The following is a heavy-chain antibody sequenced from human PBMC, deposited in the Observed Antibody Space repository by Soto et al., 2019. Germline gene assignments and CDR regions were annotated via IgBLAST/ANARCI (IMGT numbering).Heavy chain of an antibody. V-gene: IGHV4-34*01. J-gene: IGHJ6*02. CDR2: INHSGST. CDR3: ARAGMVLEWLLPLYGMDV. Sequence: PSETLSLTCDVYGGSFSRYYWNWIRQPPGKGLEWLGEINHSGSTNYNPSLESRVTISLDTSKTQFSLKLTSVTAADTAVYYCARAGMVLEWLLPLYGMDVWGQGTTVTVSS. CDR1: GGSFSRYY. D-gene: IGHD3-3*01.